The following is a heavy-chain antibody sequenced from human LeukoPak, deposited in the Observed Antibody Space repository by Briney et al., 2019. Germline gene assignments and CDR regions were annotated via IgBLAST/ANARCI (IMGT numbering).Heavy chain of an antibody. CDR1: GGSISSSSHY. V-gene: IGHV4-39*07. D-gene: IGHD2-15*01. CDR2: IYHSGST. CDR3: ARGYSRDAFDI. J-gene: IGHJ3*02. Sequence: SETLSLTRIVSGGSISSSSHYWGWIRQPPGKGLECIGGIYHSGSTNYNPSLKSRVTISVDKSKNQFSLKLSSVTAADTAVYYCARGYSRDAFDIWGQGTMVTVSS.